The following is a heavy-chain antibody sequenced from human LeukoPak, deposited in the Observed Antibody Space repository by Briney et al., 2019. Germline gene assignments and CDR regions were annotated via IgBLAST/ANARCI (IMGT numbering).Heavy chain of an antibody. CDR1: DYTFITYG. D-gene: IGHD3-22*01. CDR3: ARERIEHYERSAYSWNDAFDL. J-gene: IGHJ3*01. Sequence: ASVEVSCKASDYTFITYGLRWVRQAPGQGLEWMGWINTYNWNSHYVQKLRGRVTMTTDTSTNTAYMALRSLISDDTAVYYCARERIEHYERSAYSWNDAFDLWGQGTMVTVSS. V-gene: IGHV1-18*01. CDR2: INTYNWNS.